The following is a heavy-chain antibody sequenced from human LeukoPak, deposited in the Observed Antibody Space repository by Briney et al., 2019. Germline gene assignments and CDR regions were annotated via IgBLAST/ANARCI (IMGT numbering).Heavy chain of an antibody. V-gene: IGHV1-2*02. D-gene: IGHD4/OR15-4a*01. CDR3: VPSANYYYFGY. CDR1: GYTFTNYY. J-gene: IGHJ4*02. Sequence: ASVKVSCKASGYTFTNYYMHWVRQAPGLGFEWMGWINPKSGGTSYPQKFQGRLTMTRDTSISTAYMELSGLRSDDTAVYYCVPSANYYYFGYWGQGTLVTVSS. CDR2: INPKSGGT.